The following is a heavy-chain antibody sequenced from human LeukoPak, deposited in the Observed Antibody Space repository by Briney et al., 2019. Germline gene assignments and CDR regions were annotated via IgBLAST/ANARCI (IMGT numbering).Heavy chain of an antibody. Sequence: ASVKVSCKASGGTFSSYAISWVRQAPGQGLEWMGGITPIFGTANYAQKFQGRVTITADESTSTAYMELSSLRSEDTAVYYCARSRDGYNYPLELDYWGQGTLVTVSS. CDR3: ARSRDGYNYPLELDY. J-gene: IGHJ4*02. CDR2: ITPIFGTA. V-gene: IGHV1-69*01. CDR1: GGTFSSYA. D-gene: IGHD5-24*01.